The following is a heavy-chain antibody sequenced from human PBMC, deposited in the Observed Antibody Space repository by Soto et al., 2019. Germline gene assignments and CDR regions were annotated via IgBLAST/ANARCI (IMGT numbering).Heavy chain of an antibody. CDR3: ASDIAAAGLDAFDI. CDR1: GFAFSSYL. J-gene: IGHJ3*02. V-gene: IGHV3-7*05. CDR2: IKQDGSEK. Sequence: SLRLYCAAPGFAFSSYLISWGRQAPGKGLEWVANIKQDGSEKYYVDSVKGRFTISRDNAKNSLYLQMDSLRAEDTAVYYCASDIAAAGLDAFDIWGQGTMVTVSS. D-gene: IGHD6-13*01.